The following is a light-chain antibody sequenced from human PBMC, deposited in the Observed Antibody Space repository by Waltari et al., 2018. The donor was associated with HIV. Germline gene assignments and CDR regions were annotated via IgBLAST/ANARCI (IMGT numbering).Light chain of an antibody. J-gene: IGLJ1*01. CDR1: SSNIEKDT. CDR3: VGWDSRLRGYV. CDR2: KDT. Sequence: QSVLTQPPSASGAPGQRVTISWSGRSSNIEKDTGEWYQQFPGAAPKLLIYKDTQRPSGVPDRFTGSKSGTSASLDIGGLRSDDEADYYCVGWDSRLRGYVFGAGTKVTVL. V-gene: IGLV1-47*01.